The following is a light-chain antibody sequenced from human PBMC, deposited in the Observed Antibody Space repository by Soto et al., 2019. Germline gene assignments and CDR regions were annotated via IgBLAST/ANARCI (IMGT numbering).Light chain of an antibody. CDR3: QQYNNWPRT. V-gene: IGKV3-15*01. CDR2: GAS. Sequence: EIVLTQSPATLSLSPGERATLSCRASQSVSSYLAWYQQNPGQAPRLLIYGASTRATGIPARFSGSGSGTEFTLTISSLQSEDFAVYYCQQYNNWPRTVGQGTKVEIK. CDR1: QSVSSY. J-gene: IGKJ1*01.